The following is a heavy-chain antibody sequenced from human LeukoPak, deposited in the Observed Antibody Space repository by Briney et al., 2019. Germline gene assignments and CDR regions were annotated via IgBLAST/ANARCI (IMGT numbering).Heavy chain of an antibody. CDR3: ARDLNHYDSSGYTFEGY. CDR2: INPNSGGT. D-gene: IGHD3-22*01. J-gene: IGHJ4*02. V-gene: IGHV1-2*02. CDR1: GYTFTGYY. Sequence: ASVTVSCTASGYTFTGYYMHWVRQAPGQGLEWMGWINPNSGGTNYAQKFQGRVTMTRDTSISTAYMELSRLRSDDTAVYYCARDLNHYDSSGYTFEGYWGQGTLVTVSS.